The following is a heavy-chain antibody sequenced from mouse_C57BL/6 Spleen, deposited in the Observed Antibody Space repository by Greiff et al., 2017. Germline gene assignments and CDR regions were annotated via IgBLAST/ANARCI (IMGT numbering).Heavy chain of an antibody. CDR1: GYTFNSYW. V-gene: IGHV1-55*01. Sequence: QVQLQHPGAELVKPGASVKMSCKASGYTFNSYWITWVKQRPGQGLEWIGDIYPGSGSTNYNEKFKSKATLTVDTSSSTAYMQLSSLTADGSAVYDCARRDYYGSRDYFDYWGQGTTLTVSS. CDR2: IYPGSGST. J-gene: IGHJ2*01. D-gene: IGHD1-1*01. CDR3: ARRDYYGSRDYFDY.